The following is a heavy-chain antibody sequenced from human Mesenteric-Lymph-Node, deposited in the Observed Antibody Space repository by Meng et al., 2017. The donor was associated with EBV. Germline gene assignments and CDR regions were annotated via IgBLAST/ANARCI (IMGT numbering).Heavy chain of an antibody. J-gene: IGHJ4*02. D-gene: IGHD2-2*01. CDR1: GYTFTNYY. Sequence: GQLGQSGTEVKKPGASVKVSCKASGYTFTNYYINWVRQAPGQGLEWMGRIDPNSGDTDYAQKFQARVTMTRDTSIRTAYMELDSLRSDDTAVYYCASTILVPGPDSWGQGTLVTVSS. CDR2: IDPNSGDT. V-gene: IGHV1-2*06. CDR3: ASTILVPGPDS.